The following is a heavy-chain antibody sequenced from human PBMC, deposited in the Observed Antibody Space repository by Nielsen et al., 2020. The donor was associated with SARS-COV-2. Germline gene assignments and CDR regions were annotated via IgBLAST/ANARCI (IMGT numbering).Heavy chain of an antibody. Sequence: ETLSLTCTVSGVSIDSGSYYWSWIRQAPGKGLEWVANIKQDGSEKYYVDSVNGRFTISRDNAKNSLYLQMNSLRADDTAIYYCGRIKEQLDAFDIWGRGTMVTVSS. CDR2: IKQDGSEK. CDR1: GVSIDSGSYY. J-gene: IGHJ3*02. V-gene: IGHV3-7*01. CDR3: GRIKEQLDAFDI. D-gene: IGHD1-26*01.